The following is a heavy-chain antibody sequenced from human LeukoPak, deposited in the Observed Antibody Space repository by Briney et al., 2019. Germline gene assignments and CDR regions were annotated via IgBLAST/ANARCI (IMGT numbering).Heavy chain of an antibody. CDR1: RFTFSKYA. CDR2: ISGSGGST. CDR3: AKSDIAAAGTGAFDI. V-gene: IGHV3-23*01. Sequence: GSLRLSCAASRFTFSKYAMNWVRQAPGKGLEWVSGISGSGGSTDYADSVKGRFTISRDNSKNTLYLQMSSLRAEDTALYYCAKSDIAAAGTGAFDIWGQGTMVTVSS. J-gene: IGHJ3*02. D-gene: IGHD6-13*01.